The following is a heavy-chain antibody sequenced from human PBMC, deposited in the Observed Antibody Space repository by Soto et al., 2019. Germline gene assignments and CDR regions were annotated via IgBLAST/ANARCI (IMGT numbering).Heavy chain of an antibody. Sequence: QVQLQQWGAGLLKPSETLSLTCAVYGGSFSGYYWSWIRQPPGKGLEWIGEINHSGSTNYNPSLKSRVTISVDTSKNQFSLKLSSLTAADTAVYYCARDAYGSGSYGAFDIWGQGTMVTVSS. V-gene: IGHV4-34*01. J-gene: IGHJ3*02. CDR3: ARDAYGSGSYGAFDI. D-gene: IGHD3-10*01. CDR1: GGSFSGYY. CDR2: INHSGST.